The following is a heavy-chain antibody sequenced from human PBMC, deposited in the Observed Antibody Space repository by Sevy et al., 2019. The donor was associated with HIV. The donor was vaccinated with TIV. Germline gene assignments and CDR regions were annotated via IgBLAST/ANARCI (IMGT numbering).Heavy chain of an antibody. J-gene: IGHJ6*02. D-gene: IGHD3-9*01. CDR1: GFTFDDYA. Sequence: GGSLRLSCAASGFTFDDYAMHWVRQAPGKGLEWVSLISWDGGSTYYAASVKGQFSTPRDNSKNSLYLQMNSLRAEDTALYYSTKGADRYFDWAGNINYGMDVWGQGTTVTVS. CDR3: TKGADRYFDWAGNINYGMDV. CDR2: ISWDGGST. V-gene: IGHV3-43D*03.